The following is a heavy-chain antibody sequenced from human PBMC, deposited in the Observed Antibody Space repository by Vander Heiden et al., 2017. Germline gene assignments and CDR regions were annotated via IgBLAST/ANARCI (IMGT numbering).Heavy chain of an antibody. Sequence: EVRLEESGGGLVQPVGSLRLSCSASGFTFSRFWMHWVRQAPGKGLVWVSRINSDGSSTMYADTVKGRFTISRDNAKNTVYLQMNSLRADDTAIYYCARESAVERIAFDIWGQGTMVTVSS. CDR2: INSDGSST. D-gene: IGHD2-2*01. CDR1: GFTFSRFW. V-gene: IGHV3-74*03. CDR3: ARESAVERIAFDI. J-gene: IGHJ3*02.